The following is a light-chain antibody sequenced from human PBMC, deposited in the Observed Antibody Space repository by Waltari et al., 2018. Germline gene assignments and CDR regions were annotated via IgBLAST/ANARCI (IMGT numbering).Light chain of an antibody. V-gene: IGKV1-16*01. CDR3: QQYKTFPLT. CDR1: QGISKF. Sequence: DIQMTQSPSSLAASVGDSVTITCRASQGISKFLAWVRQKPGKAPESRIYVAASLQSGVPSRVSGSGSGTDFTLTISSLQPEDFASYYCQQYKTFPLTFGGGTKVEIK. CDR2: VAA. J-gene: IGKJ4*01.